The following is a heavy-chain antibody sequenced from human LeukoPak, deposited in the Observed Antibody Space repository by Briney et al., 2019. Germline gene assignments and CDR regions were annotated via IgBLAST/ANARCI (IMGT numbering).Heavy chain of an antibody. CDR1: GFTVSSNY. J-gene: IGHJ4*02. D-gene: IGHD3-3*01. CDR2: IYSGGST. V-gene: IGHV3-66*01. CDR3: ARGKELRFLEWLYFDY. Sequence: PGGSLRLSCAASGFTVSSNYMSWVRQAPGKGLEWVSVIYSGGSTYYADSVKGRFTISRDNSKNTLYLQMNSLRAEDTAVYYCARGKELRFLEWLYFDYWGQGTLVTVSS.